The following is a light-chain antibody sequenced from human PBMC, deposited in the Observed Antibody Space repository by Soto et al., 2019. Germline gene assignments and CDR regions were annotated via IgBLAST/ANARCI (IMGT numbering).Light chain of an antibody. CDR1: QSISSY. Sequence: EIVLTPSPATLSLSPGERVTLSCRASQSISSYLAWYQQKPGQAPRLLIYDASNRATGIPARFSGSGSGTDFTLTISSLEPEDFAIYYCQQRSNWRRTFGQGTKVEI. CDR3: QQRSNWRRT. CDR2: DAS. V-gene: IGKV3-11*01. J-gene: IGKJ1*01.